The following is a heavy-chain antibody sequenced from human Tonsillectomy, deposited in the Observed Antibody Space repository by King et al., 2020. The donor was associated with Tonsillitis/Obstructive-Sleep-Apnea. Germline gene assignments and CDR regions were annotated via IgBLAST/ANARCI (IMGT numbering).Heavy chain of an antibody. CDR1: GFTFSSYG. Sequence: VQLVESGGGVVQPGRSLRLSCAASGFTFSSYGMHWVRQAPGKGREWVAVLWYDGSNQYYADSVKGRFTISRDNSKNTLYLQLNSRRAEDTAVYYCARSRGTVTTFYYYYMDVWGKGTTVTVSS. CDR2: LWYDGSNQ. CDR3: ARSRGTVTTFYYYYMDV. J-gene: IGHJ6*03. V-gene: IGHV3-33*01. D-gene: IGHD4-11*01.